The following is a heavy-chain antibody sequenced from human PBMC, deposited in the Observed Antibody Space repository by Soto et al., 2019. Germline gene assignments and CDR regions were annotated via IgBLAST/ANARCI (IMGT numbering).Heavy chain of an antibody. D-gene: IGHD1-26*01. CDR1: GGSISSYY. V-gene: IGHV4-59*01. CDR3: ARDVGVRQYYYYGMDV. Sequence: SETLSLTCTVSGGSISSYYWSWIRQPPGKGLEWIGYIYYSGSTNYNPSLKSRITISVDTFKNQFSLKLSSVTAADTAVYYCARDVGVRQYYYYGMDVWGQGTTVTVSS. CDR2: IYYSGST. J-gene: IGHJ6*02.